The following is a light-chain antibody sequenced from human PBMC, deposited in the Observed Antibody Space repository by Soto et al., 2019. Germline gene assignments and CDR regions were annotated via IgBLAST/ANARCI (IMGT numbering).Light chain of an antibody. CDR3: QQANSFPLT. Sequence: DIQMTQSPSSVSASVGDRVTITCRASQGISSWLAWYQRKPGKAPKLLIYAASSLQSGVPSRFSGSGSGTDFTLTISSRQPEDFATYYCQQANSFPLTFGGGTKVDIK. CDR1: QGISSW. V-gene: IGKV1D-12*01. J-gene: IGKJ4*01. CDR2: AAS.